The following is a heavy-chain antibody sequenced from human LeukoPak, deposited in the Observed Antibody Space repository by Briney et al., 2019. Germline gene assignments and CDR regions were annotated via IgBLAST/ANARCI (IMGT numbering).Heavy chain of an antibody. J-gene: IGHJ4*02. CDR1: GFTFSSYG. Sequence: PGRSLRLSCAASGFTFSSYGMHWVRQAPGKGLEWVTVISYDGSNKYYADSVKGRFTISRDNSKNTLYLQMNSLRAEDTAVYYCAKDGDIVVVPAAYYFDYWGQATLVTVSS. CDR3: AKDGDIVVVPAAYYFDY. CDR2: ISYDGSNK. V-gene: IGHV3-30*18. D-gene: IGHD2-2*01.